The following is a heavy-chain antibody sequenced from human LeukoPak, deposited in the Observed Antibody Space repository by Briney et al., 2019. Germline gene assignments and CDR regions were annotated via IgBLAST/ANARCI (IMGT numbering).Heavy chain of an antibody. CDR1: GFTFSSYA. CDR2: ISGSGGST. Sequence: GGSLRLSCAASGFTFSSYAMSWVRQAPGKGLEWVSVISGSGGSTYYADSVKGRFTISRDNSKNTLYLQMNSLTAEDTAVYYCANHYGGNPKYYFDYWSQGTLVTVSS. J-gene: IGHJ4*02. CDR3: ANHYGGNPKYYFDY. V-gene: IGHV3-23*01. D-gene: IGHD4-23*01.